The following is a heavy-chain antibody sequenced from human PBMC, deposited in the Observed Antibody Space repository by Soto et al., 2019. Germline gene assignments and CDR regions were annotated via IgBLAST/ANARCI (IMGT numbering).Heavy chain of an antibody. D-gene: IGHD3-9*01. J-gene: IGHJ4*02. CDR2: INPSGGGT. Sequence: QVQLVQSGAEVKKPGASMKISCKASQYTFISYYMHWVRQAPGQGLEWMGIINPSGGGTSYAKKFQGRVTMTRDTSTSTVYMELSSLRSEDTAVYYCARGGELRYFDWPQYDYWGQGTLVTVSS. CDR3: ARGGELRYFDWPQYDY. V-gene: IGHV1-46*03. CDR1: QYTFISYY.